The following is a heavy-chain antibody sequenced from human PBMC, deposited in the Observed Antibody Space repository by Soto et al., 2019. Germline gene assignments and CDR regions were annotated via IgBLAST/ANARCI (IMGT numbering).Heavy chain of an antibody. CDR3: ARDDTFGDGYNYYFYGMDV. V-gene: IGHV3-11*01. Sequence: QVQLVESGGGLVKPGGSLRLSCAASGFTFSNYYMSWIRQAPGKGLEWVSYISRGGDTIHYADSVKGRFTISRDNAKNSLYLQMNSLRAEDTAVYYCARDDTFGDGYNYYFYGMDVWGQGTTVTVSS. CDR2: ISRGGDTI. J-gene: IGHJ6*02. CDR1: GFTFSNYY. D-gene: IGHD5-12*01.